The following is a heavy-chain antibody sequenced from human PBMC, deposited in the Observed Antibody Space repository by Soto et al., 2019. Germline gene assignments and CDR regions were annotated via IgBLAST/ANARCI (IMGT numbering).Heavy chain of an antibody. D-gene: IGHD1-26*01. V-gene: IGHV6-1*01. J-gene: IGHJ3*02. CDR1: GDSVSSNSAA. CDR2: TYYRSKLYN. Sequence: SQTLSLTCAISGDSVSSNSAAWNWIRQSPSRGLEWLGRTYYRSKLYNDYAVSVKSRITINPDTSKNQFSLQLNSVTPEDTAVYYCASGSATTDAFDIWGQGTMVTVSS. CDR3: ASGSATTDAFDI.